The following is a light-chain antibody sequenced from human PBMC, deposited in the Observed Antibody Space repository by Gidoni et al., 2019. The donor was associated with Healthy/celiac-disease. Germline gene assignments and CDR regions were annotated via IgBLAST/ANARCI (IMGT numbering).Light chain of an antibody. V-gene: IGLV6-57*04. CDR3: QSYDSSNLWV. Sequence: NFMLTQPHSVSESPGKTVTISCTRSSGSIASNYGQWYQQRPGSAPPTVIYEDNQRPSGVPDRFSGSIDSSSNSASLTISGLKTEDEADYYCQSYDSSNLWVFGGGTKLTVL. CDR2: EDN. J-gene: IGLJ3*02. CDR1: SGSIASNY.